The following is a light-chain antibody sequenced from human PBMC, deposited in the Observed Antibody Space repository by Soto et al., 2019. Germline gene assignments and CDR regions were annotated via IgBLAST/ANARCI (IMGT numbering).Light chain of an antibody. CDR3: QQYNNYPWT. CDR2: DAS. CDR1: QGISTW. Sequence: DIQMTQSPSTLSASVGDRVTITCRASQGISTWLAWYQQKPGKAPKLLIYDASSLESGVPSRFSGSGSGTELTLTITSLQPDDSATYYCQQYNNYPWTFGQGTKVDIK. J-gene: IGKJ1*01. V-gene: IGKV1-5*01.